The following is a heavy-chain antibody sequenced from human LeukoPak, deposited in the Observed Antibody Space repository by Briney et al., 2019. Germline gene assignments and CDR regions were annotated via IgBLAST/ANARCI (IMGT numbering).Heavy chain of an antibody. CDR2: INPSGGST. CDR1: GYTFTSYY. CDR3: ARVEGYYESSGYYFDY. J-gene: IGHJ4*02. V-gene: IGHV1-46*01. Sequence: GASVKVSCKASGYTFTSYYMHWVRQAPGQGLEWMVIINPSGGSTSYAQKFQGRVTMTRDTSISTAYMELRRLRSDDTAVYYCARVEGYYESSGYYFDYWGQGTLVTVSS. D-gene: IGHD3-22*01.